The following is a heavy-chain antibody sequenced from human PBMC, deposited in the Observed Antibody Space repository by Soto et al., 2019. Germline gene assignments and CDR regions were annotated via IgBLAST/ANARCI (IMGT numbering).Heavy chain of an antibody. V-gene: IGHV3-74*01. D-gene: IGHD1-1*01. Sequence: PGWSLRLSCEVSGFTFSAYWMHWFRQVPGKGLIWVSRISDDGSTTTYADSVKGRFTISRDNAKNTLYLQMNSLRADDTGLYYCTRGPRVSSTGTGAHWGQGTLVTVSS. CDR3: TRGPRVSSTGTGAH. CDR1: GFTFSAYW. CDR2: ISDDGSTT. J-gene: IGHJ4*02.